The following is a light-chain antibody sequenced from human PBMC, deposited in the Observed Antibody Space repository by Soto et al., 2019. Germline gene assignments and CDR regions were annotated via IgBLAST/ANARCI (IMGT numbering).Light chain of an antibody. CDR2: EVS. CDR3: RSYTSSSTYV. V-gene: IGLV2-14*01. CDR1: SSDVGGNKY. Sequence: QSALTQPASVSGSPGQSITISCTGTSSDVGGNKYVSWYQQHPGEAPKLMIYEVSNRPSGVSNRFSGSKSGNTASLTISGLQAEDEADYYCRSYTSSSTYVFGTGTKLTVL. J-gene: IGLJ1*01.